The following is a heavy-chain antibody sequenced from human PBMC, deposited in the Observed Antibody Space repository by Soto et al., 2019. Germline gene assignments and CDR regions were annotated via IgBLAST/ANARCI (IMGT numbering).Heavy chain of an antibody. CDR2: VNWNGGST. Sequence: GGSLRLSCAASGFTFDDYGMSWARQAPGKGLEWVSGVNWNGGSTGYADSVKGRFTISRDNVKNSLYLQMNSLRAEDTAFYYCVRGASLNFDYWGQGTLVTVSS. V-gene: IGHV3-20*04. D-gene: IGHD1-26*01. CDR3: VRGASLNFDY. CDR1: GFTFDDYG. J-gene: IGHJ4*02.